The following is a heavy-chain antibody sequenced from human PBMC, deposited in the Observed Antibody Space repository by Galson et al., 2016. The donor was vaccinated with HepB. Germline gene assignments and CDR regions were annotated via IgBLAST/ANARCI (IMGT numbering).Heavy chain of an antibody. V-gene: IGHV3-23*01. D-gene: IGHD3-22*01. CDR3: ARGYDSSGFGAYYLEY. J-gene: IGHJ4*02. CDR1: GFTFNIYA. CDR2: ISSGGTT. Sequence: LRLSCAASGFTFNIYAMSWVRLAPGKVLEWVSAISSGGTTYYADSVKGRFTISRDNSKNTLYLQMNSLRAEDTAVYYCARGYDSSGFGAYYLEYWGQGTLVTVSS.